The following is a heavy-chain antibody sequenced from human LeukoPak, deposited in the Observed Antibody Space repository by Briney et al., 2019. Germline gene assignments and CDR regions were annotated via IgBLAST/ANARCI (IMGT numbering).Heavy chain of an antibody. D-gene: IGHD4-17*01. Sequence: SETLSLTSTVSGGSISSYYWSWIRQPPGKGLEWIGYIYYSGSTNYNPSLKSRVTISVDTSKNQFSLKLSSVTAADTAVYYCARDPYGDYYFDYWGQGTLVTVSS. CDR1: GGSISSYY. J-gene: IGHJ4*02. V-gene: IGHV4-59*01. CDR2: IYYSGST. CDR3: ARDPYGDYYFDY.